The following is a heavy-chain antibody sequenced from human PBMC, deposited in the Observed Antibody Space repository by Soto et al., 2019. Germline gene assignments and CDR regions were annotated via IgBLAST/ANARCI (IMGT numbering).Heavy chain of an antibody. CDR3: AREGYYHERVGPFDL. J-gene: IGHJ2*01. Sequence: QVQLQESGPGLVKPSQTLSLTCTVSGGSISSGDYYWSWIRQPPGKGLEWIGYIYYSGSTYYNPSLESRVTITVDTSKNLLPLKLSSVTAADTAVYYCAREGYYHERVGPFDLWGRGTLVTVPS. D-gene: IGHD3-22*01. CDR2: IYYSGST. V-gene: IGHV4-30-4*01. CDR1: GGSISSGDYY.